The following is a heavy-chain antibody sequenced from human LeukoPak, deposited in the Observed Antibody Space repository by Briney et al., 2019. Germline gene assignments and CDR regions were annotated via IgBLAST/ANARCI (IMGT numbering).Heavy chain of an antibody. CDR3: ATERDSSWTFDS. CDR2: INWNGGST. V-gene: IGHV3-20*04. D-gene: IGHD6-13*01. Sequence: PGGSLRLSCAASGFTFDDYGMSWVRQAPGKGLEWVSGINWNGGSTGYADSVKGRFTISRDNSKNTLYLQLNSLRAEDTAVYYCATERDSSWTFDSWGQGTLVTVSS. CDR1: GFTFDDYG. J-gene: IGHJ4*02.